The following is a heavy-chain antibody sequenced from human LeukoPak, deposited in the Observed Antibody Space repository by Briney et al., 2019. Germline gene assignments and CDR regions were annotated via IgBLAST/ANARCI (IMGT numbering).Heavy chain of an antibody. Sequence: ASVKVSCKASGYTFTSYYMHWVRQAPGQGLEWMGIINPSGGSTSYAQKFQGRVTMTRDTSTSTVYMELSSLRSEDTAVYYCARGLLWFGEVGNWFDPWGQGTLVTVSS. CDR3: ARGLLWFGEVGNWFDP. D-gene: IGHD3-10*01. J-gene: IGHJ5*02. CDR1: GYTFTSYY. CDR2: INPSGGST. V-gene: IGHV1-46*01.